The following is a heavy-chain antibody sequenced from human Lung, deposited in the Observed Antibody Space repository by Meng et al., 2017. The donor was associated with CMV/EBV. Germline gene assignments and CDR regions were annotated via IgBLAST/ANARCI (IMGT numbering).Heavy chain of an antibody. CDR2: MSGSGKTI. D-gene: IGHD3-9*01. Sequence: GESLKISCAASGFIFSDSYMSWIRQAPGKGLEWLSYMSGSGKTIYYADSVKGRFTNSRDNAEDSLYLQMNGLRVEDTAVYYCARRDIDWSLDYWGRGTLVTVSS. CDR3: ARRDIDWSLDY. J-gene: IGHJ4*01. CDR1: GFIFSDSY. V-gene: IGHV3-11*01.